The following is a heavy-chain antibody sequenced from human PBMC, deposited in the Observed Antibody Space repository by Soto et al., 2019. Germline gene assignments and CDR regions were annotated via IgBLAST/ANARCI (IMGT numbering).Heavy chain of an antibody. CDR1: GFTFSSYS. Sequence: PGGSLRLSCAASGFTFSSYSMNWVRQAPGKGLEWVSSISSSSYIYYADSVKGRFTISRDNAKNSLYLQMNSLRAEDTAVYYCARNQFGTTYYDILTGYYDFDYWGQGT. CDR3: ARNQFGTTYYDILTGYYDFDY. V-gene: IGHV3-21*01. D-gene: IGHD3-9*01. CDR2: ISSSSYI. J-gene: IGHJ4*02.